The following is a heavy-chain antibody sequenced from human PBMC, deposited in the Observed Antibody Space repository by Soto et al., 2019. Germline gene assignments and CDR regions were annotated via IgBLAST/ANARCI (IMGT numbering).Heavy chain of an antibody. CDR1: GGTFSSYA. Sequence: GASVKVSCKASGGTFSSYAISWVRQAPGQGLEWMGGIIPIFGTANYAQKFQGRVTITADESTSTAYMELSSLRSEDTAVYYCARGGYCSSTSCYASYYYGMDVWGQGTTVTVS. J-gene: IGHJ6*02. D-gene: IGHD2-2*01. CDR3: ARGGYCSSTSCYASYYYGMDV. CDR2: IIPIFGTA. V-gene: IGHV1-69*13.